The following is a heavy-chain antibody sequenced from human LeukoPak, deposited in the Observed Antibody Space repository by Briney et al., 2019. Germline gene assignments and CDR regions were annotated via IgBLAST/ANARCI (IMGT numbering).Heavy chain of an antibody. CDR3: ASLRERSYYARGFDY. CDR2: IYYSGST. J-gene: IGHJ4*02. CDR1: GGSISSSSYY. D-gene: IGHD1-26*01. Sequence: SETLSLTCTVSGGSISSSSYYWGWIRQPPGKGLDWIGSIYYSGSTYYNPSLKSRVTISVDTSKNQFSLKLSSVTAADTAVFYCASLRERSYYARGFDYWGQGTLATVSS. V-gene: IGHV4-39*01.